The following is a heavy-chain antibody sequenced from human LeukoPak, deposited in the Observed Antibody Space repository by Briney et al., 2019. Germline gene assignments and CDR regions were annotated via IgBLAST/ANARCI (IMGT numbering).Heavy chain of an antibody. V-gene: IGHV5-51*01. CDR1: GYSFTSYW. Sequence: GASLQISCKGSGYSFTSYWIGWVRQMPGKGLEWMGIIYPGDSDTRYSPSFQGQVTISADKSISTAYLQWSSLKASDTAMYYCAASAAGTYDAFDIWGQGTMVTVSS. J-gene: IGHJ3*02. CDR3: AASAAGTYDAFDI. CDR2: IYPGDSDT. D-gene: IGHD6-13*01.